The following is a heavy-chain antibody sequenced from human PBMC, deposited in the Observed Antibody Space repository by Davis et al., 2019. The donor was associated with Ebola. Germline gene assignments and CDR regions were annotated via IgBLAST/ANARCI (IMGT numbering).Heavy chain of an antibody. D-gene: IGHD4-17*01. CDR2: IRFDGSEK. Sequence: PGGSLRLSCTASGFTFGNYGMHWVRQAPGRGLEWVAFIRFDGSEKYYSDSVKGRFTISRDNSQHTLYLQVNSLRAEDTAVYYCARDYYGAYGMDVWGQGTTVTVSS. CDR1: GFTFGNYG. CDR3: ARDYYGAYGMDV. V-gene: IGHV3-30*02. J-gene: IGHJ6*02.